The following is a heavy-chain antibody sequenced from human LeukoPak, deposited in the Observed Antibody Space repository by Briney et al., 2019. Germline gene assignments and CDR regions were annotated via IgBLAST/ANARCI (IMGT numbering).Heavy chain of an antibody. D-gene: IGHD4-17*01. CDR2: IRSKANSYAT. CDR3: TRPTHDYGDYFDAFDI. CDR1: GFTFSGSA. V-gene: IGHV3-73*01. Sequence: GGSLRLSCAASGFTFSGSAMHWVRQASGKGLEWVGRIRSKANSYATAYAASVKGRFTISRDDSKNTAYLQMNSLKTEDTAVYYCTRPTHDYGDYFDAFDIWGQGTMVTVSS. J-gene: IGHJ3*02.